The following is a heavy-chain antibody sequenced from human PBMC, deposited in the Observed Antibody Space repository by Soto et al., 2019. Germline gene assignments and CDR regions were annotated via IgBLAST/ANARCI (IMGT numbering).Heavy chain of an antibody. Sequence: GGSLRLSCAASGFTFSNYAMNWVRQAPGKGLEWVSSISGNTGDTYYADSVKGRFTIARDISQSTLYLQLNSLRAEDTAVYYCAKDRTPSSVVGLDYWGQGTLVTVSS. J-gene: IGHJ4*02. CDR1: GFTFSNYA. CDR3: AKDRTPSSVVGLDY. D-gene: IGHD6-19*01. V-gene: IGHV3-23*01. CDR2: ISGNTGDT.